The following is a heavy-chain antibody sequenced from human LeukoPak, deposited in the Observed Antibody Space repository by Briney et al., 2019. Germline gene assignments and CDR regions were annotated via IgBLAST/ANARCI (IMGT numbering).Heavy chain of an antibody. CDR3: ARQLGTGTSPFDP. CDR1: GYSFTSYW. J-gene: IGHJ5*02. CDR2: IYPGDSDT. Sequence: GESLKISCKGSGYSFTSYWIGWVPQMHGKGLEWMGIIYPGDSDTRYSPSLQGQVTISADKSINTAYLQWSSLKASDTAMYYCARQLGTGTSPFDPGGRGTLVTVSS. D-gene: IGHD1-1*01. V-gene: IGHV5-51*01.